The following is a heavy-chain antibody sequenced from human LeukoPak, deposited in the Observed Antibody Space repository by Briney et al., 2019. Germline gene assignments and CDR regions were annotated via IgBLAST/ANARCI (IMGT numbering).Heavy chain of an antibody. Sequence: GASVQVSCQTSGYTFTSYHMHRVRQAPGQGLEWVAIIKSTGDTTVYAQKFRGRVTVTRDTSTSTVYMDLSSLSSEDTAVYYCVREDANTYYLDFWGPGTLVTVSS. D-gene: IGHD2-2*01. J-gene: IGHJ4*02. V-gene: IGHV1-46*01. CDR3: VREDANTYYLDF. CDR2: IKSTGDTT. CDR1: GYTFTSYH.